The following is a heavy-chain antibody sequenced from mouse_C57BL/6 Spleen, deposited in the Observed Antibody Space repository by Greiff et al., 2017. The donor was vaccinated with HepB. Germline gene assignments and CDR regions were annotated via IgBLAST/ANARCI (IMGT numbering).Heavy chain of an antibody. D-gene: IGHD2-3*01. Sequence: EVQLQQSGAELVRPGASVKLSCTASGFNIKDDYMHWVKQRPEQGLEWIGWIDPENGDTEYASKFQGKATITADTSSNTAYLQLSSLTSEDTAVYYCTTGDGYSPYYFDYWGQGTTLAVSS. CDR2: IDPENGDT. V-gene: IGHV14-4*01. J-gene: IGHJ2*01. CDR3: TTGDGYSPYYFDY. CDR1: GFNIKDDY.